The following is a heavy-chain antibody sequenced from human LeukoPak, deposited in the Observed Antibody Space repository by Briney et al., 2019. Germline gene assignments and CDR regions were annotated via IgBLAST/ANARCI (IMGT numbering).Heavy chain of an antibody. J-gene: IGHJ4*02. V-gene: IGHV3-23*01. CDR1: GFTFSSYG. CDR2: ISGSGGST. CDR3: AKDLLGGSSVPAAKGFGY. D-gene: IGHD2-2*01. Sequence: PGGSLRLSCAASGFTFSSYGMSWVRQAPGKGLEWVSAISGSGGSTYYADSVKGRFTISRDNSKNTLYLQMNSLRAEDTAVYYCAKDLLGGSSVPAAKGFGYWGQGTLVTVSS.